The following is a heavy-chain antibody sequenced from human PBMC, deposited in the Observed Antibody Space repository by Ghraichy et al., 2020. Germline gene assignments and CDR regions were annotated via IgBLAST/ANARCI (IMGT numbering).Heavy chain of an antibody. D-gene: IGHD1-14*01. Sequence: GGSLRLACAASGFTFSSYSMNWVRQAPGKGLEWVSSISSSSSYIYYADSVKGRFTISRDNAKNSLYLQMNSLRAEDTAVYYCARHNGGPDAFDIWGQGTMVTVSS. V-gene: IGHV3-21*01. CDR3: ARHNGGPDAFDI. CDR1: GFTFSSYS. J-gene: IGHJ3*02. CDR2: ISSSSSYI.